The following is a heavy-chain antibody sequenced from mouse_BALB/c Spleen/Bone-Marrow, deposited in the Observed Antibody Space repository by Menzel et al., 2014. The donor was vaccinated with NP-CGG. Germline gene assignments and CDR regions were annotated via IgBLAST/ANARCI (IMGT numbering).Heavy chain of an antibody. CDR1: GYTFTNYW. Sequence: VKLMESGAELVRPGTSVKISCKASGYTFTNYWLSWVKQRPGHGLEWIGDIYPGGGYTNFNERFKGKATLTADTSSSTAYMQRSSLTSEDSAVYFCAREEYGNYDRFIDYWGQGTTLTVSS. CDR3: AREEYGNYDRFIDY. CDR2: IYPGGGYT. J-gene: IGHJ2*01. V-gene: IGHV1-63*02. D-gene: IGHD2-10*02.